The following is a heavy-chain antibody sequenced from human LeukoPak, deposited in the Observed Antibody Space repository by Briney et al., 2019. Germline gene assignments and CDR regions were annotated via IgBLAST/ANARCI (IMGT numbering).Heavy chain of an antibody. Sequence: SETLSLTCTVSGGSISSYYWSWIRQPPGKGLEWIGYIYYSGSTNYNPSLKTRVTISVDTSKNQFSLKLTSVTAADTAVYYCARSSRGSYSHWFDPWGQGTPVTVSS. V-gene: IGHV4-59*08. CDR1: GGSISSYY. CDR3: ARSSRGSYSHWFDP. D-gene: IGHD1-26*01. J-gene: IGHJ5*02. CDR2: IYYSGST.